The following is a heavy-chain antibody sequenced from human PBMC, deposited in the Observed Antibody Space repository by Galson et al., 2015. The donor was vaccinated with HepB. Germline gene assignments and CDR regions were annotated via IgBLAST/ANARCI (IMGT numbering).Heavy chain of an antibody. D-gene: IGHD3/OR15-3a*01. CDR1: GFTFSDYY. Sequence: SLRLSCAASGFTFSDYYMSWIRQAPGKGLEWISYATSSSSYRSYADSVKGRFTISRDNAKNALYLQMNSLRAEDTAVYYCARDMRDGGIFGLAVKGVGNYYGMDVWGQGTTVTVSS. J-gene: IGHJ6*02. V-gene: IGHV3-11*05. CDR2: ATSSSSYR. CDR3: ARDMRDGGIFGLAVKGVGNYYGMDV.